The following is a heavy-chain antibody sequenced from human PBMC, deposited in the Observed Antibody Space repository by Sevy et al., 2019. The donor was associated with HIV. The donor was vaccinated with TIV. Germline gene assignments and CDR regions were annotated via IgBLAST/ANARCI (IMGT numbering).Heavy chain of an antibody. CDR2: ISYDGSNK. J-gene: IGHJ4*02. CDR3: AKPTDYDGFFDY. CDR1: GFTFSSYG. D-gene: IGHD4-17*01. Sequence: GGSLRLSCAASGFTFSSYGMHWVRQAPGKGLEWVAVISYDGSNKYYADSVKGRFTISRDSSKNTLYLQMNSLRAEDTAVYYCAKPTDYDGFFDYWGQGTLVTVS. V-gene: IGHV3-30*18.